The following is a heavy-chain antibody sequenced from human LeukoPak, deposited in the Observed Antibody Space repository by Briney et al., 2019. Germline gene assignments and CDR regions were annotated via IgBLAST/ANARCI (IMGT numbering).Heavy chain of an antibody. CDR1: GGSISSSSYY. CDR2: IYYSGST. D-gene: IGHD3-22*01. Sequence: SSETLSLTCTVSGGSISSSSYYWGWIRQPPGKGLEWIGSIYYSGSTYYNPSLKSRVTISVDTSKNQFSLKLSSVTAADTAVYYCARLKDYDSSGYYYFDYWGQGTLVTVSS. V-gene: IGHV4-39*01. J-gene: IGHJ4*02. CDR3: ARLKDYDSSGYYYFDY.